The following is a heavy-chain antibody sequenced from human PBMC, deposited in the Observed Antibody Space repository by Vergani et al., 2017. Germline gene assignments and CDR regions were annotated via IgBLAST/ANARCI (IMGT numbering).Heavy chain of an antibody. Sequence: QVQLQQWGAGLLKPSETLSLTCAVYGGSFSGYYWSWIRQPPGKGLEWIGEINHSGSTNYNPSLKSRVTIPVDTSKSQFSLKLSSVTAADTAVYYCARVPRWLQLRYFDYWGQGTLVTVSS. J-gene: IGHJ4*02. D-gene: IGHD5-24*01. CDR1: GGSFSGYY. CDR2: INHSGST. CDR3: ARVPRWLQLRYFDY. V-gene: IGHV4-34*01.